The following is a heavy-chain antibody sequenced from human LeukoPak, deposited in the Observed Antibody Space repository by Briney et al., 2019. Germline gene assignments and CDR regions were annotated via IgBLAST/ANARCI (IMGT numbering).Heavy chain of an antibody. CDR2: IYYSGST. CDR1: GGSISSSSYY. J-gene: IGHJ4*02. CDR3: ARFGEIPFDY. V-gene: IGHV4-39*01. D-gene: IGHD3-10*01. Sequence: PSETLSLTCTVSGGSISSSSYYWGWIRQPPGKGLEWIGSIYYSGSTCYNPSLKSRVTISVDTSKNQFSLKLSSVTAADTAVYYCARFGEIPFDYWGQGTLVTVSS.